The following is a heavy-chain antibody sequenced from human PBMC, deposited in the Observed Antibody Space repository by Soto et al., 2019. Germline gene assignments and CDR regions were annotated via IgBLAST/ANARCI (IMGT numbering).Heavy chain of an antibody. V-gene: IGHV1-69*12. D-gene: IGHD6-6*01. Sequence: QVQLVQSGAEVKKPGSSVKVSCKASGGTFSSYAISWGRQAPGQGLEWMGGVIPIFGTANYAQKFQGRVTITADDSTSTAYMALSSLRSEDTAVYYCASHGLREARRDYYYYGMDVWGQGTTVTVSS. CDR2: VIPIFGTA. CDR3: ASHGLREARRDYYYYGMDV. CDR1: GGTFSSYA. J-gene: IGHJ6*02.